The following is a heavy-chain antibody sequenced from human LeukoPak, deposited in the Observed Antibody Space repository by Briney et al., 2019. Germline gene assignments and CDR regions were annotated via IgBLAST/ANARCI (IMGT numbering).Heavy chain of an antibody. D-gene: IGHD6-19*01. CDR3: ARVGSSGWYYFDY. CDR2: IYYSGST. Sequence: SETLSLTCTVSGXSISSYYWSWIRQPPGKGLEWIGYIYYSGSTNYNPSLKSRVTISVDTSKNQFSLKLSSVTAADTAGYYCARVGSSGWYYFDYWGQGTLVTVSS. V-gene: IGHV4-59*08. CDR1: GXSISSYY. J-gene: IGHJ4*02.